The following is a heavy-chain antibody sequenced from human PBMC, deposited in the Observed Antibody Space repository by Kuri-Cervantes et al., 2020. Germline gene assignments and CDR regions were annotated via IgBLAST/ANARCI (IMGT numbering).Heavy chain of an antibody. Sequence: ASVKVSCKASGYTFSGYYMYWVRQAPGQGLEWMGWINPNSGGTNHAQMFQGRVTMTRDTSISTAYMELNRLTSDDTAVYYCARGRGYYDSSGWGLLLFDYWGQGTLVTVSS. CDR2: INPNSGGT. D-gene: IGHD3-22*01. CDR1: GYTFSGYY. V-gene: IGHV1-2*02. CDR3: ARGRGYYDSSGWGLLLFDY. J-gene: IGHJ4*02.